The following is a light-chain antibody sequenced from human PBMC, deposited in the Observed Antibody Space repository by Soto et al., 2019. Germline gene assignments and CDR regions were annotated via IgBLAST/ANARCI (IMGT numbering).Light chain of an antibody. J-gene: IGKJ4*01. CDR3: QQVNVYPST. V-gene: IGKV1-39*01. Sequence: DIHLTQSPSSLSASLGDRITITXRSSQSISRYLNWYQQRPGTAPKVLIFGANSLQSGVPSRFSGSGSGTEFTLTISSLQPEDFATYYCQQVNVYPSTFGGGTKVDIK. CDR1: QSISRY. CDR2: GAN.